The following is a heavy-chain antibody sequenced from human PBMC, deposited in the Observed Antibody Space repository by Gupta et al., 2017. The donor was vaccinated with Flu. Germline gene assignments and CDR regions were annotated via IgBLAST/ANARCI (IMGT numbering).Heavy chain of an antibody. D-gene: IGHD3-10*01. Sequence: QLQLQESGPGLVKPSETLSLTCTVSGGSISNGRYYWGWIRQPPGKGLEWIGSMSYSGRIHYNPSLKSRVAISVDTSKSQFSLKLTSVTAADTAVYYCARHFNGPGSLLYFDYWGQGTLVTVSS. CDR2: MSYSGRI. V-gene: IGHV4-39*01. J-gene: IGHJ4*02. CDR1: GGSISNGRYY. CDR3: ARHFNGPGSLLYFDY.